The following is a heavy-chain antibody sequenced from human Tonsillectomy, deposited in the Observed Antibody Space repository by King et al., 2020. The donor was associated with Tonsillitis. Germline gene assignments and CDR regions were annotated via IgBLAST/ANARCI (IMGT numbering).Heavy chain of an antibody. CDR3: AKGRLTARRDAFDI. CDR1: GFTFDNYA. Sequence: VQLVESGGGLVQPDRSLRLSCAASGFTFDNYAMHWVRQAPGKGLEWVSGLSWNSFKMDYADSVKGRFTISRDNAKNSLYLQMNSLRAEDTALYYCAKGRLTARRDAFDIWGQGTMVTVSS. D-gene: IGHD6-6*01. J-gene: IGHJ3*02. CDR2: LSWNSFKM. V-gene: IGHV3-9*01.